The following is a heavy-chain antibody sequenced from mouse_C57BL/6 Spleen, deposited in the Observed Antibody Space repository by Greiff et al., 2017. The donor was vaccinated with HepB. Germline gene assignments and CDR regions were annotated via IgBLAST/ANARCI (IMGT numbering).Heavy chain of an antibody. CDR1: GYSFTGYF. D-gene: IGHD2-4*01. V-gene: IGHV1-20*01. CDR3: ARSGDYDKY. CDR2: INPYNGDT. Sequence: EVKVVESGPELVKPGDSVKISCKASGYSFTGYFMNWVMQSHGKSLEWIGRINPYNGDTFYNQKFKGKASLTVDKSSSTAHMELRSLTSEDSAVYYCARSGDYDKYWGQGTLVTVSA. J-gene: IGHJ3*01.